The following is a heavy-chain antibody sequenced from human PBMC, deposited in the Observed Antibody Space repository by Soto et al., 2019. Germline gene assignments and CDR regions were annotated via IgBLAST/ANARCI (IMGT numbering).Heavy chain of an antibody. V-gene: IGHV3-23*01. CDR3: AKAAINCSSTSCYEPYYYYYMDV. D-gene: IGHD2-2*01. Sequence: GSLRLSCAASGFTFSSYAMSWVRQAPGKGLEWVSAISGSGGSTYYADSVKGRFTISRDNSKNTLYLQMNSLRAEDTAVYYCAKAAINCSSTSCYEPYYYYYMDVWGKGTMVTVSS. CDR2: ISGSGGST. J-gene: IGHJ6*03. CDR1: GFTFSSYA.